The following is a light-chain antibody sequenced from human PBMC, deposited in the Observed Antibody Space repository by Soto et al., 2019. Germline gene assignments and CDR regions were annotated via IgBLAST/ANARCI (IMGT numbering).Light chain of an antibody. CDR2: RIS. Sequence: DIQMTQSPSSLSASVGDRVTITCRASQIISRYLSWYQQKPGKIPKLLIYRISELQSWVPSRFSGSGSGTDFTLTISSLQPEDFATYYCQQSHGTFGQGTKVEIK. V-gene: IGKV1-39*01. J-gene: IGKJ1*01. CDR1: QIISRY. CDR3: QQSHGT.